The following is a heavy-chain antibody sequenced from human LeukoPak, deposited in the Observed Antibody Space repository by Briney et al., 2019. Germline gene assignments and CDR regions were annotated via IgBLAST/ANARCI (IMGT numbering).Heavy chain of an antibody. Sequence: PGGSLRLSCAASGFTFSNYGMHWVRQAPGKGLEWVAFIWYDGSNKYYADSVKGRFTISRDNSKNTLYLQMNSLRAEDTAVYYCAKAPGVVVPTGLDYWGQGTLVTVSS. CDR3: AKAPGVVVPTGLDY. CDR1: GFTFSNYG. D-gene: IGHD2-2*01. V-gene: IGHV3-30*02. CDR2: IWYDGSNK. J-gene: IGHJ4*02.